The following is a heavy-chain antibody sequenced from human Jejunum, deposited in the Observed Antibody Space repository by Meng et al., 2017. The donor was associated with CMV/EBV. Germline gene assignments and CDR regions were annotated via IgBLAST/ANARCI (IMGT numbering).Heavy chain of an antibody. J-gene: IGHJ4*02. Sequence: AASGFTFNSYWMHWVRQAPGKGLVWVSRMNSDGSSTNYADSVKGRFTISRDNAKNTLYLQMNSLRAEDTAVYYCARRSSLGGFFDSWGQGSLVTVSS. V-gene: IGHV3-74*01. CDR1: GFTFNSYW. CDR3: ARRSSLGGFFDS. CDR2: MNSDGSST. D-gene: IGHD6-13*01.